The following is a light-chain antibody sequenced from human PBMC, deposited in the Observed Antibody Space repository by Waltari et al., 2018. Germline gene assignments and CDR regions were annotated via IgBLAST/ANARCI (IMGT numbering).Light chain of an antibody. CDR3: CSYAGSYTWV. V-gene: IGLV2-11*01. CDR2: DGN. CDR1: SSDVGGYDY. Sequence: QSALTQPRSVSGSPGQSVTISCTGTSSDVGGYDYVSWYQQNPGKAPKLMVFDGNRRPCGVHVSCSGAKYGNTAALTISGLQAEDEADYYCCSYAGSYTWVFGTGTKVTVL. J-gene: IGLJ1*01.